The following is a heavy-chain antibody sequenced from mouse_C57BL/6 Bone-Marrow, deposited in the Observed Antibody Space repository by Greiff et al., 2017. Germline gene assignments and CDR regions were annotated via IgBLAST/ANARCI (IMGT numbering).Heavy chain of an antibody. CDR3: AVGDYAWFAY. Sequence: VQLKESGPELVKPGASVKISCKASGYSFTGYYMNWVKQSPEKSLEWIGEINPSTGGTTYNQKFKAKATLTVDKSSSTAYMQLKSLTSEDSAVYYCAVGDYAWFAYWGQGTLVTVSA. V-gene: IGHV1-42*01. CDR2: INPSTGGT. CDR1: GYSFTGYY. D-gene: IGHD2-4*01. J-gene: IGHJ3*01.